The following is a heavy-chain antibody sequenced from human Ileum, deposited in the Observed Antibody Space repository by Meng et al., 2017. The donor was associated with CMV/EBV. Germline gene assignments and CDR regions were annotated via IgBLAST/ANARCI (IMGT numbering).Heavy chain of an antibody. Sequence: SETLSLTGTVPGGSMSSYYWSWVRQPPGKGLEWFGYIDYSGSTNYNPSLKSRVTISVDTSKNQFSLKLSSVSAADTAVYYCARGGQTYSDFWSGYYGIFDIWGQGTMVTVSS. CDR2: IDYSGST. V-gene: IGHV4-59*01. CDR3: ARGGQTYSDFWSGYYGIFDI. J-gene: IGHJ3*02. CDR1: GGSMSSYY. D-gene: IGHD3-3*01.